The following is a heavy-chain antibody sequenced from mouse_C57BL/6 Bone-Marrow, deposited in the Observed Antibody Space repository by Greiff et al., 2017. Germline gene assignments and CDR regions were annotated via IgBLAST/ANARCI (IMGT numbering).Heavy chain of an antibody. Sequence: QVQLKQSGPGLVQPSQSLSITCTVSGFSLTSYGVHWVRQSPGKGLEWLGVIWSGGITDYNAAFISRLSISKDNSKSQVFFKINSLQADDTAIYYCARESVYYEYGGWYFDVWGTGTTVTVSS. CDR2: IWSGGIT. D-gene: IGHD2-4*01. V-gene: IGHV2-2*01. CDR3: ARESVYYEYGGWYFDV. CDR1: GFSLTSYG. J-gene: IGHJ1*03.